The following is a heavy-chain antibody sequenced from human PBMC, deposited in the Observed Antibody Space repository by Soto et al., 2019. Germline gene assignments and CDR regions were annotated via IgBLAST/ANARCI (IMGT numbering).Heavy chain of an antibody. J-gene: IGHJ6*02. CDR3: ATDSRLLSTIMDV. Sequence: SVKVSCKVSVYTLTELSMHWVRQAPGKGLEWMGGFDPEDGETIYAQKFQGRVTMTEDTSTDTAYMELSSLRSEDTAVYYCATDSRLLSTIMDVWGQGTTVTVSS. CDR2: FDPEDGET. CDR1: VYTLTELS. V-gene: IGHV1-24*01. D-gene: IGHD5-12*01.